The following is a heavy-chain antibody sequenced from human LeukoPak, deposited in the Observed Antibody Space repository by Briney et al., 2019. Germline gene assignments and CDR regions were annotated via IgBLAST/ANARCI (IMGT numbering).Heavy chain of an antibody. D-gene: IGHD1-1*01. V-gene: IGHV1-69*13. Sequence: GASVKVSCKASGGTFSSYAISWVRQAPGQGLEWMGGIIPIFGTANYAQKFQGRVTITADESTSTAYMELSSLRSEDTAVYYCACIDLDWNEPYYYGMDVWGQGTTVTVSS. CDR3: ACIDLDWNEPYYYGMDV. CDR2: IIPIFGTA. J-gene: IGHJ6*02. CDR1: GGTFSSYA.